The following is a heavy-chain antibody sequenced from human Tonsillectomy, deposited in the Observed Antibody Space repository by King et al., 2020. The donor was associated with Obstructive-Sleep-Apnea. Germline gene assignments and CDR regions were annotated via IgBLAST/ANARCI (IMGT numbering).Heavy chain of an antibody. D-gene: IGHD3-22*01. Sequence: VQLQESGPGLVKPSEPLSLTCTVSGGSISNYCWSWLRQPPGKELEWIGYIFSSGSTDYNPSLKSRVTMSVDTSKNQFSLRLSSVTAADTAVYYCARLSDYDSPPDWFDPWGQGILVTVSS. CDR1: GGSISNYC. CDR2: IFSSGST. J-gene: IGHJ5*02. V-gene: IGHV4-59*08. CDR3: ARLSDYDSPPDWFDP.